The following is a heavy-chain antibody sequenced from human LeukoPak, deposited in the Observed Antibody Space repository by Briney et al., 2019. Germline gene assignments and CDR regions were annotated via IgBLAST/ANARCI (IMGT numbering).Heavy chain of an antibody. V-gene: IGHV3-30*02. J-gene: IGHJ4*02. D-gene: IGHD3-16*01. CDR2: NGSNK. CDR1: GFTFSTYG. Sequence: GGSLRLSCAASGFTFSTYGLHWVRQAPGKGLEWVSFNGSNKYYADSVKGRFTISRDNSENTLYLQMNSLRAEDTAVYYCANGGRGRTYYFDYWGQGTLVTVSS. CDR3: ANGGRGRTYYFDY.